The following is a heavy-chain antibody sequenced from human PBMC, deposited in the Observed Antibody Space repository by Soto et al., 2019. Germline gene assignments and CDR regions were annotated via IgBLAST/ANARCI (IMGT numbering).Heavy chain of an antibody. D-gene: IGHD3-22*01. CDR3: ARHGIVVDQYYLDY. V-gene: IGHV4-39*01. CDR2: IYYSGST. J-gene: IGHJ4*02. CDR1: GGSISSSSYY. Sequence: SETLSLTCTVSGGSISSSSYYWGWIRQPPGKGLEWTGSIYYSGSTYYNPSLKSRVTISVDTSKNQFSLKLSSVTAADTAVYYCARHGIVVDQYYLDYWGQGTLVTVSS.